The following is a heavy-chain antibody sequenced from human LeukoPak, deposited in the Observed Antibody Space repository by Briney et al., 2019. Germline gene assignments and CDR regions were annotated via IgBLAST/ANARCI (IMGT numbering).Heavy chain of an antibody. D-gene: IGHD3-16*01. J-gene: IGHJ6*02. CDR2: IKGDGSTK. CDR1: GFTFSSYW. V-gene: IGHV3-7*05. Sequence: GGSLRLSCAASGFTFSSYWMTWVRQAPGKGLEWVASIKGDGSTKFYVDSLKGRFTISRDNAKNSLYLQMNSLRGEDTALYYCARWVITPYYGMDVWGQGTTVTVSS. CDR3: ARWVITPYYGMDV.